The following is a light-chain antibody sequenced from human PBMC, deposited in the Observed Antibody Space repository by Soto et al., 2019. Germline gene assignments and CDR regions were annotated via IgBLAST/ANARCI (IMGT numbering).Light chain of an antibody. CDR1: QSVLYSSNNKNY. Sequence: DIVLTQSPDSLAVSLGERATINCKSSQSVLYSSNNKNYLAWYQQKPGQPPKLLIHWASTRASGVPDRFSGRGHGTDFTLTISSLQAEDVGVYFCQQYYGTPLTFGGGTKMEIK. CDR3: QQYYGTPLT. CDR2: WAS. V-gene: IGKV4-1*01. J-gene: IGKJ4*01.